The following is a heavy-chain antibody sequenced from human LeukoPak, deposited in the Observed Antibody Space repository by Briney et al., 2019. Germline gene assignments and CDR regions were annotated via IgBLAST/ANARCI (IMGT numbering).Heavy chain of an antibody. CDR3: ARQQLVPYNWFDP. Sequence: GASVKVSCKASGYTFTSYYMHWVRQAPGQGLEWMGIINPSGGSTSYAQKFQGRVTMTRNTSISTAYMELSSLRSEDTAVYYCARQQLVPYNWFDPWGQGTLVTVSS. CDR2: INPSGGST. J-gene: IGHJ5*02. CDR1: GYTFTSYY. D-gene: IGHD6-13*01. V-gene: IGHV1-46*01.